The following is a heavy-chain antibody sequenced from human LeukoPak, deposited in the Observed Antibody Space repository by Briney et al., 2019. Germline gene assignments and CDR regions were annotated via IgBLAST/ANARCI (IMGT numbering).Heavy chain of an antibody. CDR1: GFTFSSYW. CDR2: IKQDGSDK. J-gene: IGHJ4*02. V-gene: IGHV3-7*03. D-gene: IGHD4/OR15-4a*01. Sequence: PGGSLRLSCAASGFTFSSYWMSWVRQAPGKGLESVANIKQDGSDKYYVDSVKGRFTISRDNAKNSLYLQMNSLRVEDTAVYYRARLMTMPSFDYWGQGTPVTVSS. CDR3: ARLMTMPSFDY.